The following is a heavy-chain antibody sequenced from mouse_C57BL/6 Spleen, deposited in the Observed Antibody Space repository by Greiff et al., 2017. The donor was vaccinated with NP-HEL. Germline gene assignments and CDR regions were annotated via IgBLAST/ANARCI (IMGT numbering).Heavy chain of an antibody. CDR2: INYDGSST. CDR3: ARGALRYPYYFDY. J-gene: IGHJ2*01. Sequence: EVQLQESEGGLVQPGRSMKLSCTASGFTFSDYYMAWVRQVPEKGLEWVANINYDGSSTYYLDSLKSRFIISRDNAKNILYLQMSSLKSEDTATYYCARGALRYPYYFDYWGQGTTLTVSS. V-gene: IGHV5-16*01. CDR1: GFTFSDYY. D-gene: IGHD1-1*01.